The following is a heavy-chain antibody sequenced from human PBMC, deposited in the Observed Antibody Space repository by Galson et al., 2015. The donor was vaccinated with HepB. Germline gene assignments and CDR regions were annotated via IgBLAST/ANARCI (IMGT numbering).Heavy chain of an antibody. J-gene: IGHJ6*02. D-gene: IGHD3-10*01. V-gene: IGHV3-21*01. CDR3: ARDLFLSFGENSYGMDV. Sequence: SMKGRFTISRDNAKNSLYLQMNSLRAEDTAVYYCARDLFLSFGENSYGMDVWGQGTTVTVSS.